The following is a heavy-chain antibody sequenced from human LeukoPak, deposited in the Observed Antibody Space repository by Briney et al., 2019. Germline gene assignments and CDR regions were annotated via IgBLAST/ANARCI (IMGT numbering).Heavy chain of an antibody. J-gene: IGHJ3*02. CDR1: KFTFSDYY. Sequence: PGGSLRLSCAASKFTFSDYYMSWIRQAPGKGLEWVSYISSSGSTIYYADSVKGRFTISRDNAKNSLYLQMNSLRAEDTAVYYCARDNFYDNSGYLDAFDIWGQGTMVTVSS. D-gene: IGHD3-22*01. CDR2: ISSSGSTI. CDR3: ARDNFYDNSGYLDAFDI. V-gene: IGHV3-11*04.